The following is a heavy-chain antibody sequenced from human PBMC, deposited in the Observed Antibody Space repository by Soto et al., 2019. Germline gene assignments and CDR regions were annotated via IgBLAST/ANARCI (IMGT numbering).Heavy chain of an antibody. J-gene: IGHJ5*02. CDR2: INTGNGNT. V-gene: IGHV1-3*04. Sequence: QVQLVQSGAEVKKPGASVKVSCKASGITSTTYAIHWVRQAPGQGLAWMGWINTGNGNTRYSQRFLGRVSLTTDTSASTASMDLSSLTSEDTAVDYCARAISGYVTWGQGTLITVSS. CDR3: ARAISGYVT. CDR1: GITSTTYA. D-gene: IGHD5-12*01.